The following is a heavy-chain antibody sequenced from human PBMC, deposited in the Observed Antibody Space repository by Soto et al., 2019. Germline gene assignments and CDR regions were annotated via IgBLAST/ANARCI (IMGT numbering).Heavy chain of an antibody. CDR3: ARHRRHGGEGYCSGGSCYSGSANWFDP. J-gene: IGHJ5*02. CDR1: GGSISSSSYY. V-gene: IGHV4-39*01. D-gene: IGHD2-15*01. CDR2: ICYSGST. Sequence: QLQLQESGPGLVKPSETLSLTCTVSGGSISSSSYYWGWIRQPPGKGLEWIGSICYSGSTYYNPSLKSRVTISVDTSKNQFSLKLSSVTAADTAVYYCARHRRHGGEGYCSGGSCYSGSANWFDPWGQGTLVTVSS.